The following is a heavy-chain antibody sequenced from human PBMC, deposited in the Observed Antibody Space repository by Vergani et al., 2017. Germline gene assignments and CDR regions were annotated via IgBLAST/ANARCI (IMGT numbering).Heavy chain of an antibody. CDR2: IYNSGNG. V-gene: IGHV4-39*01. J-gene: IGHJ2*01. D-gene: IGHD3-16*01. CDR3: ASGKYYSDSTSHFRGRYFDV. CDR1: GDSIISRSYY. Sequence: QMQLQESGPGLVKASETLSLTCTVSGDSIISRSYYWGWIRQPPGKGLEWIGGIYNSGNGDSSSSLKSRVTISADTSKNQFSLRLTSVTAADTAVYYCASGKYYSDSTSHFRGRYFDVWVRGTLVTVPS.